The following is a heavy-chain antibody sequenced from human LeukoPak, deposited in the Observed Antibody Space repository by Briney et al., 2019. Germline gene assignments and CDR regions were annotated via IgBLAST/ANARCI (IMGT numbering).Heavy chain of an antibody. V-gene: IGHV1-69*04. D-gene: IGHD4-11*01. CDR1: GGTFSSYA. CDR3: ATVTTYDPRLDY. Sequence: ASVKVSCKASGGTFSSYAISWVRQAPGQGLEWMGRIIPILGIANYAQKFQGRVTITADKSTGTAYMELSSLRSEDTAVYYCATVTTYDPRLDYWGQGTLVTVSS. J-gene: IGHJ4*02. CDR2: IIPILGIA.